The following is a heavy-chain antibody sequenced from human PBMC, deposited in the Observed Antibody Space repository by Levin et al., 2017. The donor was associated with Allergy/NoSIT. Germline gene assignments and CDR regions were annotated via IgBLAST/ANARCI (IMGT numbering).Heavy chain of an antibody. CDR2: ISGSGDSA. J-gene: IGHJ4*02. CDR3: ATLSVFVPNTVASDK. CDR1: GFNFRDYE. D-gene: IGHD2-21*01. Sequence: GESLKISCAASGFNFRDYEMNWVRQVPGKGLEWLSHISGSGDSASYADSVRGRFTISRDNAENSLYLQMHSLRAEESGLYYCATLSVFVPNTVASDKWGQGTLVTVSS. V-gene: IGHV3-48*03.